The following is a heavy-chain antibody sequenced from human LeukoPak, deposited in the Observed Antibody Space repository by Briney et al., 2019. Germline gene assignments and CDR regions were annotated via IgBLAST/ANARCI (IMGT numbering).Heavy chain of an antibody. CDR3: ARRNQGGATGY. V-gene: IGHV4-39*01. Sequence: SETLSLTCTVSGGSISSSSYYWGWIRQPPGKGLEWIGSIYYSGSTYYNPSLKSRVTISVDTSKNQFSLKLSSVTAADTAVYYCARRNQGGATGYWGQGTLVTVSS. CDR1: GGSISSSSYY. J-gene: IGHJ4*02. D-gene: IGHD1-26*01. CDR2: IYYSGST.